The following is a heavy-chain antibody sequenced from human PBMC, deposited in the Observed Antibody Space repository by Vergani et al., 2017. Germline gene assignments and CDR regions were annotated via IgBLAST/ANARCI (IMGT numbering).Heavy chain of an antibody. CDR1: GFTFSNSA. J-gene: IGHJ4*02. D-gene: IGHD3-22*01. CDR2: ISGPGLST. Sequence: EVQLLESGGGLVQPGGSLRISCGASGFTFSNSAVSWVRQAPGRGLAWVSSISGPGLSTYYADSVKGRFSISRDNSKNTLSLQMNSLTAEDTAIYYCAGPQGTSAYYYGGFDYWGQGILVTVSS. CDR3: AGPQGTSAYYYGGFDY. V-gene: IGHV3-23*01.